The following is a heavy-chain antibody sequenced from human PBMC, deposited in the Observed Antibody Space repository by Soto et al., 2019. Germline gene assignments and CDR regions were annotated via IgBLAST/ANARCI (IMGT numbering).Heavy chain of an antibody. D-gene: IGHD1-26*01. CDR2: ISWNGDSS. CDR1: GFTFDDYA. V-gene: IGHV3-9*01. Sequence: EVHLVESGGGVGQPGRSLRLSCVASGFTFDDYAMHWVRQAPGKGLEWVSGISWNGDSSGYADSVKGRFTISRDYAKNSLFLQMNRLRAGDTALYFCAKDTYIMVGGTHIDFWGRGTLVTVSS. J-gene: IGHJ4*02. CDR3: AKDTYIMVGGTHIDF.